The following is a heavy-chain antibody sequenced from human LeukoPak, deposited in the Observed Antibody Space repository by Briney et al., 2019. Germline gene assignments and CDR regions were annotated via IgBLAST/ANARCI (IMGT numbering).Heavy chain of an antibody. CDR1: GYTFTDYY. J-gene: IGHJ4*02. V-gene: IGHV1-2*02. CDR2: INPNTGGT. Sequence: ASVKVSCKASGYTFTDYYMHWVRQAPGQGLEWMGWINPNTGGTNYAQKFQGRVTMTRDTSISTAYMELSRLRSDDTAVYYCARDTTVTEFDYWGQGTLVTVSS. D-gene: IGHD4-17*01. CDR3: ARDTTVTEFDY.